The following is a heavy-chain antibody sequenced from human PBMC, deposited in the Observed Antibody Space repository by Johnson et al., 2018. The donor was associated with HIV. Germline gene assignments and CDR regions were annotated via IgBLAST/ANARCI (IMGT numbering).Heavy chain of an antibody. V-gene: IGHV3-43*01. D-gene: IGHD4-23*01. CDR2: IGWDGGSR. CDR3: ARSSTVVTPHDI. CDR1: GFTFDAYT. Sequence: EVQLVESGGVVAQIGGSLRLSCAASGFTFDAYTMYWVRQPPGKGLEWVSLIGWDGGSRYYGDSVKGRFTISRDNSKNTLYLQMNSLRAEDTAVYYCARSSTVVTPHDIWGQGTMVTVSS. J-gene: IGHJ3*02.